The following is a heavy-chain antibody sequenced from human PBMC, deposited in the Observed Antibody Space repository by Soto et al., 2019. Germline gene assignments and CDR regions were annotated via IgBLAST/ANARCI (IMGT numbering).Heavy chain of an antibody. J-gene: IGHJ5*02. CDR1: GFTFSSYG. V-gene: IGHV3-33*01. CDR2: ILYDGSNK. D-gene: IGHD3-10*01. Sequence: QVQLVESGGGVVQPGRSLRLSCAASGFTFSSYGMHWVRQAPGKGLEWVAVILYDGSNKYYADSVKGRFTISRDNSKNTLYLQMTSLRAEDTAVYYGARGAFTMVRGVMIDGWFDPWGQGTLVTVSS. CDR3: ARGAFTMVRGVMIDGWFDP.